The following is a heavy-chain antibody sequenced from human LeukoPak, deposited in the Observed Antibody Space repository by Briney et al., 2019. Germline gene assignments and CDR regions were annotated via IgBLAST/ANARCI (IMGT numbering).Heavy chain of an antibody. CDR3: ARARSRQTAMVPGRFRGNYFYY. V-gene: IGHV4-59*01. CDR1: GASISSYY. D-gene: IGHD5-18*01. Sequence: PSETLSLTCTVSGASISSYYWSWIRQPPGKGLEWIGYIYYSGNTNYNPSLKSRVTISVDTSKNQFSLKLSSVTAADTAVYSCARARSRQTAMVPGRFRGNYFYYWGQASLVTVSS. CDR2: IYYSGNT. J-gene: IGHJ4*02.